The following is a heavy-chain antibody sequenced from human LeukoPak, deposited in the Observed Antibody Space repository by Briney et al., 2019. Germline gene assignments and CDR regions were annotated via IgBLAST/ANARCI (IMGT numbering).Heavy chain of an antibody. CDR1: GYTFTSYG. J-gene: IGHJ6*02. CDR2: ISAYNGNT. Sequence: ASVKVSCKASGYTFTSYGISWVRPAPGQGLEWMGWISAYNGNTNYAQKLQGRVTMTTDTSTSTAYMELRSLRSDDTAVYYCARGVVPAAKRSYYYYGMDVWGQGTTVTVSS. CDR3: ARGVVPAAKRSYYYYGMDV. D-gene: IGHD2-2*01. V-gene: IGHV1-18*01.